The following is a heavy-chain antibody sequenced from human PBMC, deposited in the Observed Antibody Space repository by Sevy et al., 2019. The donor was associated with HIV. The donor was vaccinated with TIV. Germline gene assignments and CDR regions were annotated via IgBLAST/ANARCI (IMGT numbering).Heavy chain of an antibody. V-gene: IGHV3-30*02. D-gene: IGHD3-10*01. CDR1: GFTFSSYG. CDR2: IRYDGSNK. CDR3: AILRHYGSGSPDY. Sequence: GGSLRLSCAASGFTFSSYGMHWVRQAPGKGLEWVAFIRYDGSNKYYADSVKGRFTISRHNSKNTLYLQMNSLRAEDTAVYYCAILRHYGSGSPDYWGQGTLVTVSS. J-gene: IGHJ4*02.